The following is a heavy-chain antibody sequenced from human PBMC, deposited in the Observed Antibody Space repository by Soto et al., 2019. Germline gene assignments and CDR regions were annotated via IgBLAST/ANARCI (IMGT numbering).Heavy chain of an antibody. CDR3: ARDIGFDYVN. V-gene: IGHV3-7*01. CDR1: GLNVMSYW. Sequence: GGSLRLSCAGSGLNVMSYWMSWVRQAPGKGLEWVASIKEDGSEIYYLHSVRGRFSISRDSAGNALHLTMNYLSAEDTGVYFCARDIGFDYVNWGQGTLVTVSS. J-gene: IGHJ4*02. CDR2: IKEDGSEI. D-gene: IGHD3-16*01.